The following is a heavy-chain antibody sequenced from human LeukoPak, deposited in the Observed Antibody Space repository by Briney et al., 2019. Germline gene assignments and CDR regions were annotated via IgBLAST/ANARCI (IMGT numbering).Heavy chain of an antibody. J-gene: IGHJ6*02. D-gene: IGHD3-10*01. CDR1: GGSISSSSNY. Sequence: PSETLSLTCTVSGGSISSSSNYWGWIRQPPGKGLEWLGSIYYRGSTYYNPSLKSRVTISVDTSKSQFSLKVSSVTAADTAVYYCARLIWFGELSGYGMDVWGQGTTVTVSS. CDR3: ARLIWFGELSGYGMDV. CDR2: IYYRGST. V-gene: IGHV4-39*01.